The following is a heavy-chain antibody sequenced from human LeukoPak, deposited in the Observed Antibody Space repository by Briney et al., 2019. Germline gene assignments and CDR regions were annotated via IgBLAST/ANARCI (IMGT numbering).Heavy chain of an antibody. D-gene: IGHD3-3*01. V-gene: IGHV4-39*07. CDR1: GGSISSSSYY. Sequence: SETLSLTCTVSGGSISSSSYYWGWIRQPPGKGLEWIGSIYYSGSTYYNPSLKSRVTISVDTSKSQFSLKLSSVTAADTAVYYCARGGVYDFWSGYYGYNWFDPWGQGTLVTVSS. J-gene: IGHJ5*02. CDR2: IYYSGST. CDR3: ARGGVYDFWSGYYGYNWFDP.